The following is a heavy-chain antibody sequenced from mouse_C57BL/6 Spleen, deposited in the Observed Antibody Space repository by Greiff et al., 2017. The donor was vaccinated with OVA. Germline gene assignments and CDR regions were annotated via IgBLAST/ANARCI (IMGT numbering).Heavy chain of an antibody. CDR1: GYSITSGYY. D-gene: IGHD2-1*01. CDR2: ISYDGSN. CDR3: ARDEDGAYGNYNTPLAY. Sequence: VQLKESGPGLVKPSQSLSLTCSVTGYSITSGYYWNWIRQFPGNKLEWMGYISYDGSNNYNPSLKNRISITRDTSKNQFFLKLNSVTTEDTATYYCARDEDGAYGNYNTPLAYWGQGTLVTVSA. V-gene: IGHV3-6*01. J-gene: IGHJ3*01.